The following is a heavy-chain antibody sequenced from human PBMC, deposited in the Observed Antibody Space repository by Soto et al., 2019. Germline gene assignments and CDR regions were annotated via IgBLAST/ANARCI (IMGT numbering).Heavy chain of an antibody. J-gene: IGHJ6*02. Sequence: SETLSLTCTVSGGSIISSSYYCVWIRQPPWKGLEWIGSIYYSGSTYYNPSLKSRVTISVDTSKNQFSLKLSSVTAADTAVYYCARLDFWSGQHKTGMDVWGQGTTVTVSS. V-gene: IGHV4-39*01. D-gene: IGHD3-3*01. CDR3: ARLDFWSGQHKTGMDV. CDR2: IYYSGST. CDR1: GGSIISSSYY.